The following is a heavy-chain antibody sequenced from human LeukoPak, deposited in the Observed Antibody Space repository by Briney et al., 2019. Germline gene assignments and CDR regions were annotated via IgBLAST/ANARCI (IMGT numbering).Heavy chain of an antibody. D-gene: IGHD4-17*01. CDR3: ARDPHGDYVGAFEFQR. Sequence: GGSLRLSCAASGFTVTNYALTWVRQAPGRGLEWVSSISGRGPYYADSVKGRFSISRDDYKNTVYLQMNSLRVEDTAVYYCARDPHGDYVGAFEFQRWGQGTLVIVSS. CDR2: ISGRGP. CDR1: GFTVTNYA. J-gene: IGHJ1*01. V-gene: IGHV3-23*01.